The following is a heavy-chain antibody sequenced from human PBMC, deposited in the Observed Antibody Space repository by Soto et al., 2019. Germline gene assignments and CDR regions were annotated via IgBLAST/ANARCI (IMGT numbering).Heavy chain of an antibody. V-gene: IGHV3-23*01. D-gene: IGHD3-10*01. Sequence: GGSLRLSCAASGFTFSSYAMSWVRQAPGKGLEWVSAISGSGGSTYYADSVKGRFTISRDNSKNTLYLQMNSLRAEDTAVYYCAKGDYYGSGKESWFDPWGQGTLVTVSS. CDR3: AKGDYYGSGKESWFDP. J-gene: IGHJ5*02. CDR2: ISGSGGST. CDR1: GFTFSSYA.